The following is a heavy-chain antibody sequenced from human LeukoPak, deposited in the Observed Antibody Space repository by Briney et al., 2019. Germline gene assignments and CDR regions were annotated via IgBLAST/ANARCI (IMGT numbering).Heavy chain of an antibody. CDR3: ARDFLEWYYYYYGMDV. Sequence: GGSLRLSCAASGFTFSSYAMHWVRQAPGKGLEWVAVISYDGSNKYYADSVKGRFTISRDNSKNTLYLQMNSLRAEDTAVYHCARDFLEWYYYYYGMDVWGQGTTVTVSS. D-gene: IGHD3-3*01. J-gene: IGHJ6*02. CDR2: ISYDGSNK. CDR1: GFTFSSYA. V-gene: IGHV3-30-3*01.